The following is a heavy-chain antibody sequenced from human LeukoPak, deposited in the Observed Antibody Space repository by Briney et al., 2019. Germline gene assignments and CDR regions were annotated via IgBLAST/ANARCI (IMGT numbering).Heavy chain of an antibody. CDR1: GFTFSSYG. V-gene: IGHV3-30*02. CDR3: AKSGYNRFDY. D-gene: IGHD5-24*01. CDR2: IRNDGSNK. Sequence: GGSLRLSCAASGFTFSSYGMHWVRQAPGKGLEWVAFIRNDGSNKYYADSVKGRFIISRDNSKNTLYLQMNSLRVEDTAVYYCAKSGYNRFDYWGQGTLVTVSS. J-gene: IGHJ4*02.